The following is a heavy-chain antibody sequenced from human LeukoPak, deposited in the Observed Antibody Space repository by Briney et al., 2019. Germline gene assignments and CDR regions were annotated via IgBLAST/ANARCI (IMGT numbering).Heavy chain of an antibody. D-gene: IGHD5-24*01. J-gene: IGHJ3*02. CDR1: GGSISSGGYY. V-gene: IGHV4-31*03. Sequence: PSETLSLTCTVSGGSISSGGYYWSWIRQHPGKGLEWIGYIYYSGSTYYNPSLKSRVTISVDTSKNQFSLKLSPVTAADTAVYYCARSFFVEMATMCAFDIWGQGTMVTVSS. CDR3: ARSFFVEMATMCAFDI. CDR2: IYYSGST.